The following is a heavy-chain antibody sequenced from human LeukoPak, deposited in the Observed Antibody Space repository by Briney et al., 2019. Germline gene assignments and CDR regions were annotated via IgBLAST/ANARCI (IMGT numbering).Heavy chain of an antibody. J-gene: IGHJ6*02. V-gene: IGHV3-33*01. Sequence: QPGRSLRLSCAASGCTFSSYGMHWVRQAPGKGLEWVAVIWYDGSNKYYADSVKGRFTISRDNSKNTLYLQMNSLRAEDTAVYYCAREYCSGGSCYPYGMDVWGQGTTVTVSS. CDR1: GCTFSSYG. CDR3: AREYCSGGSCYPYGMDV. CDR2: IWYDGSNK. D-gene: IGHD2-15*01.